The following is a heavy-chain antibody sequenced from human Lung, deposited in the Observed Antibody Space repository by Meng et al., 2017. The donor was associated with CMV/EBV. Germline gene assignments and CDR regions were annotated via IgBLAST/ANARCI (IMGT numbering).Heavy chain of an antibody. J-gene: IGHJ4*02. CDR1: GFSFTEYG. CDR2: IRMDESDK. Sequence: GGSLRLSCAASGFSFTEYGMHWVRQTPDKGLEWVAFIRMDESDKFYGASVKGRFTISRDMSRKTLFLQMNSLRTDDTGVYYCAKDDPVFVIWGQGTLVTVSS. V-gene: IGHV3-30*02. CDR3: AKDDPVFVI. D-gene: IGHD2-8*01.